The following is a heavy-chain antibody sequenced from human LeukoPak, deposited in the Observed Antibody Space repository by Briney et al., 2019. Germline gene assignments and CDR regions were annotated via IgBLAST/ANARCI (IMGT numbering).Heavy chain of an antibody. V-gene: IGHV3-30*02. CDR3: AKDSQYSATYGQNY. CDR1: GFTFSSYG. Sequence: GGSLRLSCAASGFTFSSYGMHWVRQAPGKGLEGVAFIRYDGRNKYYTDSVKGRFTISRDNSKNTLYLQMNSLRAEDTAVYYCAKDSQYSATYGQNYWGQGTLVTVSS. D-gene: IGHD1-26*01. CDR2: IRYDGRNK. J-gene: IGHJ4*02.